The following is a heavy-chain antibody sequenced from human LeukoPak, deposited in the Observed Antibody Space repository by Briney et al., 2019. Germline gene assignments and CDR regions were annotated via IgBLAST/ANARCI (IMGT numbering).Heavy chain of an antibody. J-gene: IGHJ4*02. Sequence: SETLSLACTVSGGSISSYYWSWIRQPPGKGLEWIGYIYYSGSTNYNPSLKSRVTISVDTSKNQFSLKLSSVTAADTAVYYCARVSGYDYYWGQGTLVTVSS. V-gene: IGHV4-59*01. CDR2: IYYSGST. CDR1: GGSISSYY. D-gene: IGHD5-12*01. CDR3: ARVSGYDYY.